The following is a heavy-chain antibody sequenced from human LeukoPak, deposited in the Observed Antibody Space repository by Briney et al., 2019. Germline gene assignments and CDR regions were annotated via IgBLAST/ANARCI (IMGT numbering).Heavy chain of an antibody. J-gene: IGHJ4*02. V-gene: IGHV1-18*01. D-gene: IGHD3-22*01. CDR2: ISAYNGNT. CDR3: ARDLRGYYYDSSGQGPGIDY. Sequence: ASVKVSCKASGYTFTSYGISWVRQAPGQGLEWMGWISAYNGNTNYAQKLQGRVTMTTDTSTSTAYMELRSLRSDDTAVYYCARDLRGYYYDSSGQGPGIDYWGQGTLVTVSS. CDR1: GYTFTSYG.